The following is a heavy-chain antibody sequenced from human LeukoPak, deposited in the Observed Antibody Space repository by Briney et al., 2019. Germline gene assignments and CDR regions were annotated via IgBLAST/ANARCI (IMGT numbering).Heavy chain of an antibody. CDR2: IYYSGST. CDR3: ARGTGIVGATAFDY. J-gene: IGHJ4*02. V-gene: IGHV4-39*01. Sequence: SETLSLTCTVSGGSISSSSYYWGWIRQPPGKGLEWIGSIYYSGSTYYNPSLKSRVTISVDTSKNQFSLKLSSVTAADTAVYYCARGTGIVGATAFDYWGQGTLVTVSS. D-gene: IGHD1-26*01. CDR1: GGSISSSSYY.